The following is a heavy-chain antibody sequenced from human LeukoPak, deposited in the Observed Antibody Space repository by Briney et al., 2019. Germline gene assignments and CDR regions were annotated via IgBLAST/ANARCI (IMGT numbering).Heavy chain of an antibody. CDR1: GFTFSSYS. V-gene: IGHV3-21*01. Sequence: GGSLRLSCAASGFTFSSYSMNWVRQAPGKGLEWVSSISSSSYIYYADSVKGRFTISRDNAKNSLYLQMNSLRAEDTAVYYCASGPPGRGVIILFDYWGQGTLVTVSS. CDR2: ISSSSYI. D-gene: IGHD3-10*01. CDR3: ASGPPGRGVIILFDY. J-gene: IGHJ4*02.